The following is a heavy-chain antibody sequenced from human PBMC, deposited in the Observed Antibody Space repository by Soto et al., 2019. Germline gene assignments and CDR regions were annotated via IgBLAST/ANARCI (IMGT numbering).Heavy chain of an antibody. Sequence: GGSLRLSCAASGFTFISYSMNWVRQAPGKGLEWVSSISSSSSYIYYADSVKGRFTISRDNAKNSLYLQMNSLRAEDTAVYYCASSGITDAFDIWGQGTMVTVSS. CDR2: ISSSSSYI. D-gene: IGHD1-26*01. CDR1: GFTFISYS. J-gene: IGHJ3*02. V-gene: IGHV3-21*01. CDR3: ASSGITDAFDI.